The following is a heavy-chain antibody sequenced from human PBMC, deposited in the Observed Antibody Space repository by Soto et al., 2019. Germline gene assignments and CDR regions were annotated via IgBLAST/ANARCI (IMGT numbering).Heavy chain of an antibody. CDR2: IYYSGST. J-gene: IGHJ4*02. Sequence: ASETLSLTCTVSGGSISSYYWSWIRQPPGKGLEWIGYIYYSGSTNYNPSLKSRVTISVDTSKNQFSLKLSSVTAADTAVYYCAREQQLGQQFDYWGQGTLVTVSS. CDR3: AREQQLGQQFDY. D-gene: IGHD6-13*01. CDR1: GGSISSYY. V-gene: IGHV4-59*01.